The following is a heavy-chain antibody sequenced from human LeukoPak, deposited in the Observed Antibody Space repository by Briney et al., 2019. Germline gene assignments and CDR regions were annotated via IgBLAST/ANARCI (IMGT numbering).Heavy chain of an antibody. CDR1: GGTFSSYA. CDR2: IIPISGTA. J-gene: IGHJ6*03. D-gene: IGHD3-3*01. V-gene: IGHV1-69*13. Sequence: SVKVSCKASGGTFSSYAISWVRQAPGQGLEWMGGIIPISGTANYAQKFQGRVTITADESTSTAYMELSSLRSEDTAVYYCARGPYDFWSGYPLPYYYYYMDVWGKGTTVTVSS. CDR3: ARGPYDFWSGYPLPYYYYYMDV.